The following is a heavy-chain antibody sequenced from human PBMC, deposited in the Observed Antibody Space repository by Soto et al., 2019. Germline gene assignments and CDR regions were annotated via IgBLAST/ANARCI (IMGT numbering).Heavy chain of an antibody. Sequence: EVQLLESGGGLVQPGGPLRLSCAASGFTFSSYDMSWVRRAPGKGLEWVSGISASGGSTNYADSVKGRFTISRDNSKSTLYLQMNSLRAEDTAVYYCAKSRSTLDYMNYEARTYYYSGMDVWGQGTTVTVSS. CDR3: AKSRSTLDYMNYEARTYYYSGMDV. CDR1: GFTFSSYD. V-gene: IGHV3-23*01. J-gene: IGHJ6*02. D-gene: IGHD4-4*01. CDR2: ISASGGST.